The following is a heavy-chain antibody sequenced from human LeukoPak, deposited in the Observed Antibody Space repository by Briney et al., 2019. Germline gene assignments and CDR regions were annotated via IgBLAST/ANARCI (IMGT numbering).Heavy chain of an antibody. V-gene: IGHV4-30-2*03. Sequence: SQTLSLTCAVSGGSISSGGYSWSWIRQPPGKGLEWIRSIYYSGSTFYNPSLKSRVTISVDTSKNQFSLKLSSVTAADTAVYYCARQGSGRSSDYWGQGTLVTVSS. CDR1: GGSISSGGYS. CDR2: IYYSGST. CDR3: ARQGSGRSSDY. J-gene: IGHJ4*02. D-gene: IGHD1-26*01.